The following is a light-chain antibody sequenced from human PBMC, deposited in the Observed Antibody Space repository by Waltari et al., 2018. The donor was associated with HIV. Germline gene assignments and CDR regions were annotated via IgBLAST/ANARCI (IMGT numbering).Light chain of an antibody. Sequence: QSALTQPASVSGSPGQSITISCTGTSSDVGGYNFVSWYQQHPGKAPKLMIYEVSNRPSGVSNRFSGSKSGNTASLTISGRQAEDDADYYCSSYTSSSTLVFGGGTKLTVL. CDR1: SSDVGGYNF. CDR2: EVS. J-gene: IGLJ3*02. V-gene: IGLV2-14*01. CDR3: SSYTSSSTLV.